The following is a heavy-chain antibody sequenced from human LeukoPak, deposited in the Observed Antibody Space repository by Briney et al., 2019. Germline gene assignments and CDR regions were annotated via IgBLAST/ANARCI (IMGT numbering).Heavy chain of an antibody. CDR2: ISYDGSNK. J-gene: IGHJ4*02. Sequence: RAGGSLRLSCAASGFTFSSYAMHWVRQAPGKGLEWVAVISYDGSNKYYADSVKGRFTISRDNSKNTLYLQMNSLRAEDTAVYYCARELNYYDSSGYFDYWGQGTLVTASS. D-gene: IGHD3-22*01. V-gene: IGHV3-30-3*01. CDR1: GFTFSSYA. CDR3: ARELNYYDSSGYFDY.